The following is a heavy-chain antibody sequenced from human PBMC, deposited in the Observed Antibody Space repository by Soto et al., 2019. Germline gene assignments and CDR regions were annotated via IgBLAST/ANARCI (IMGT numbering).Heavy chain of an antibody. CDR2: ISSSSSYT. CDR3: ARGPEWLFGRDGMDV. Sequence: QVQLVESGGGLVKPGGSLRLSCAASGFTFSDYYMSWIRQAPGRGLEWVSYISSSSSYTNYADSVKGRFTISRDNAKNSLYLQMNSLRAEDTAVYYCARGPEWLFGRDGMDVWGQGTTVTVSS. V-gene: IGHV3-11*06. D-gene: IGHD3-3*01. CDR1: GFTFSDYY. J-gene: IGHJ6*02.